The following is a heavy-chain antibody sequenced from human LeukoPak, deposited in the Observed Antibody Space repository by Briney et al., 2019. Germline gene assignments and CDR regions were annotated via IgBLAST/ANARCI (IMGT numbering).Heavy chain of an antibody. V-gene: IGHV3-33*01. Sequence: SCKASGYTFTSYYMHWVRQAPGKGLEWVAVIWYDGSNKYYADSVKGRFTISRDNSKNTLYLQMNSLRAEDTAVYYCARNEIAVAGYMLDYWGQGTLVTVSS. CDR3: ARNEIAVAGYMLDY. D-gene: IGHD6-19*01. CDR2: IWYDGSNK. J-gene: IGHJ4*02. CDR1: GYTFTSYY.